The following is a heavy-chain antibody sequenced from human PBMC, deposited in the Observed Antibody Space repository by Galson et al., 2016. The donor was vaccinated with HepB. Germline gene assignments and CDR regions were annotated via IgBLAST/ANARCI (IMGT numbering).Heavy chain of an antibody. CDR1: GFSLSTSGMC. D-gene: IGHD1-1*01. CDR2: IDWDDDK. V-gene: IGHV2-70*17. J-gene: IGHJ6*02. Sequence: PALVKPTQTLTLTCTFSGFSLSTSGMCVSWIRQPPGKALEWLARIDWDDDKFYTTSLKTRLTISKDTSKNQVVLTMTNMDPVDTATYYCARIRGATGTTFYGMDVWGQGTTVTVSS. CDR3: ARIRGATGTTFYGMDV.